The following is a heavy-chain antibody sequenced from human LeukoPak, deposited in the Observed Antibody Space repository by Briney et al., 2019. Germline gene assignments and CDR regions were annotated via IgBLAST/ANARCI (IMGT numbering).Heavy chain of an antibody. Sequence: SETLSLTCTVSGGSISSYYWSWIRQPPGKGLEWIGYIYHSGSTYYNPSLKSRVTISVDRSKNQFSLKLSSVTAADTAVYYCARDGGRWLQLGLDYWGQGTLVTVSS. CDR1: GGSISSYY. CDR2: IYHSGST. V-gene: IGHV4-59*12. D-gene: IGHD5-24*01. J-gene: IGHJ4*02. CDR3: ARDGGRWLQLGLDY.